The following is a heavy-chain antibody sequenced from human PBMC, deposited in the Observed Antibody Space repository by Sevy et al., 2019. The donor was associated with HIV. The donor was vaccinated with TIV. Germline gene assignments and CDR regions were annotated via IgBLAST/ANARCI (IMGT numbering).Heavy chain of an antibody. CDR3: ARGGRRSSSSVLAAFDY. V-gene: IGHV3-7*03. CDR1: GFTFSSYW. J-gene: IGHJ4*02. Sequence: GGSLRLSCAASGFTFSSYWMSWVRQAPGTGLEWVANIKQDGSEKNYVDTVKGRFTISRDNARNSLYLQMNSLIAEDKAVYYCARGGRRSSSSVLAAFDYWGQGTLVTVSS. D-gene: IGHD6-6*01. CDR2: IKQDGSEK.